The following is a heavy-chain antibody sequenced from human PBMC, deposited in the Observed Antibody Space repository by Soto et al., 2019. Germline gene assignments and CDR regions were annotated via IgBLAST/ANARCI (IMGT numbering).Heavy chain of an antibody. CDR2: IIPIFCTA. D-gene: IGHD3-3*01. Sequence: QVQLVQSGAEVKKPGSSVKVSCKASGGTFSSYAISWVRQAPGQGLAWMGGIIPIFCTANYAQTLQGRVTISDDESTRTAHMVLSSLRSENTAVYYCAGDWLSDDDGRGAVDSWGQVTMVTVSS. CDR1: GGTFSSYA. J-gene: IGHJ3*02. CDR3: AGDWLSDDDGRGAVDS. V-gene: IGHV1-69*01.